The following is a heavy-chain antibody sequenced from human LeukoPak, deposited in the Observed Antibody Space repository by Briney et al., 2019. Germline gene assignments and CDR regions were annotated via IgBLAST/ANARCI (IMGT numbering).Heavy chain of an antibody. Sequence: PGGSLRLSCAASGFTFSTYWMTWIRQAAGKGLEWVASISSDGSGKYYMDSVKGRFTISRDNAKNSLFLQMNSLGAEDTAVYHCGRVRPGDADYWGQGTLVTVSS. CDR1: GFTFSTYW. D-gene: IGHD1-26*01. V-gene: IGHV3-7*01. CDR2: ISSDGSGK. CDR3: GRVRPGDADY. J-gene: IGHJ4*02.